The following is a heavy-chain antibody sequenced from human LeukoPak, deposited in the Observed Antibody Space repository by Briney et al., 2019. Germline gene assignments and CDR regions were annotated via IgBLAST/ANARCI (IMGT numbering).Heavy chain of an antibody. J-gene: IGHJ5*02. CDR2: IHNNGDS. CDR3: ARVRVSGYCSSTSCYMFDP. Sequence: SETLSLTCIVSGDSIRSYYWNWIRQAPGKALEWIGHIHNNGDSAYNFSLKSRVTISMDTSKNQFSLKLSSVTAADTAVYYCARVRVSGYCSSTSCYMFDPWGQGTLVTVSS. D-gene: IGHD2-2*02. CDR1: GDSIRSYY. V-gene: IGHV4-59*01.